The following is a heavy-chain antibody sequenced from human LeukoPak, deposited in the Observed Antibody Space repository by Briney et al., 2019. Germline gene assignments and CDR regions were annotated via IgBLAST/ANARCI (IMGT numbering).Heavy chain of an antibody. Sequence: PSQTLSLTCAVSGGSISSGGYSWSWIRQPPGKGLEWIGYIYHSGSTYYNPSLKSRVTISVDRSKSQFSLKLSSVTAADTAVYYCARGIGYYDSSGYPYFDYWGQGTLVTVSS. CDR1: GGSISSGGYS. CDR3: ARGIGYYDSSGYPYFDY. J-gene: IGHJ4*02. CDR2: IYHSGST. V-gene: IGHV4-30-2*01. D-gene: IGHD3-22*01.